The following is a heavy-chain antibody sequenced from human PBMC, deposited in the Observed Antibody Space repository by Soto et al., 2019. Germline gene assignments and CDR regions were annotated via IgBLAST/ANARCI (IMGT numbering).Heavy chain of an antibody. V-gene: IGHV4-61*08. D-gene: IGHD3-10*01. CDR3: ARSPNYYYYGFDV. CDR2: IYYSGST. CDR1: GGSVSSGDYF. J-gene: IGHJ6*02. Sequence: SETLSLTCTVSGGSVSSGDYFWSWLRQSPGKRLEWIAYIYYSGSTNYNPSLKSRTTISVDTSKSQVSLTLTSMTAADAALYYCARSPNYYYYGFDVWGQGTAVTVSS.